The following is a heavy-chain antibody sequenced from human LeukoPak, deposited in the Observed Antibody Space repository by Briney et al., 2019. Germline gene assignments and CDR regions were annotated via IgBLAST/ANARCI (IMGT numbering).Heavy chain of an antibody. CDR3: AATSYYYDSSGLRGGMDV. CDR1: GFTFTSSA. J-gene: IGHJ6*02. V-gene: IGHV1-58*02. Sequence: SVKVSCKASGFTFTSSAMQWVRQARGQRLEWIGWIFVGSGNTNYAQKFQERVTITRDMSTSTAYMELSSLRSEDTAVYYCAATSYYYDSSGLRGGMDVWGQGTTVTVSS. CDR2: IFVGSGNT. D-gene: IGHD3-22*01.